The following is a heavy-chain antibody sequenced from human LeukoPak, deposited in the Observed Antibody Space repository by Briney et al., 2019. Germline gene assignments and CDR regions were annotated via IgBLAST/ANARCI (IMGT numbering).Heavy chain of an antibody. J-gene: IGHJ6*02. CDR2: IYYSGST. V-gene: IGHV4-59*01. Sequence: SETLSLTCTVSGGSISSYYWSWIRQPPGKGLEWIGYIYYSGSTNYNPSLKSRVTISVDTSKNQFSLKLSSVTAADTAVYYCARVRYSGSWYARYGGMDVWGQGTTVTVSS. CDR3: ARVRYSGSWYARYGGMDV. D-gene: IGHD6-13*01. CDR1: GGSISSYY.